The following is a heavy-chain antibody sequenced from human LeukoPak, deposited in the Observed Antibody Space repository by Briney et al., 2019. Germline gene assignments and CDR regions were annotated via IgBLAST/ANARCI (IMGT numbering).Heavy chain of an antibody. CDR3: TRGIWSSHNKDYYFDY. V-gene: IGHV1-3*01. Sequence: AAVKVSFKASGYTFTNYAMNWVRQAPGQRLGWMGWINAGNGNTKSSQRFQERVTITRDTSASTAYMELNSLRSEDTAVYYCTRGIWSSHNKDYYFDYWGQGSLVTVSS. CDR2: INAGNGNT. CDR1: GYTFTNYA. J-gene: IGHJ4*02. D-gene: IGHD2-2*01.